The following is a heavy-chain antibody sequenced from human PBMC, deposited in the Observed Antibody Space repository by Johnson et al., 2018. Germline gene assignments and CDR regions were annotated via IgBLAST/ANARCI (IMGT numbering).Heavy chain of an antibody. CDR3: ASHYGFYQPFDS. J-gene: IGHJ4*02. CDR1: GDSLSDYH. D-gene: IGHD3-10*01. V-gene: IGHV4-59*01. Sequence: QVQLQESGPGLVKPSETLSLPCNVSGDSLSDYHWNWVRQPPGKGLEWIGYIYYTGSAKYNPSLKSRVTISVDTSKNQLSLKLSSVTAADTAVYYCASHYGFYQPFDSWGQGILVTVSS. CDR2: IYYTGSA.